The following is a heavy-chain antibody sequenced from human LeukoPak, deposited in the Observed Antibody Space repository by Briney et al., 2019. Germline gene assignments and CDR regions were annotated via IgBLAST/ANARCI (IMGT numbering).Heavy chain of an antibody. CDR1: GYAFTGYY. J-gene: IGHJ4*02. V-gene: IGHV1-2*02. CDR2: INPNSGGT. D-gene: IGHD6-13*01. CDR3: ARDDLDSSSWYFGTFDY. Sequence: TSVKVSCKASGYAFTGYYMHWVRQAPGQGLEWMGWINPNSGGTNYAQKLQGRVTMTTDTATSTAYMELRSLRSDDTAVYYCARDDLDSSSWYFGTFDYRGQGTLVTVSS.